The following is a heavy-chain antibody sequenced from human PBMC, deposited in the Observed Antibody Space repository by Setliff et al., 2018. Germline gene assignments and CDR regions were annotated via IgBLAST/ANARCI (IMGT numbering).Heavy chain of an antibody. D-gene: IGHD6-19*01. CDR2: IYIGGSA. CDR1: GGSISGGDYY. V-gene: IGHV4-61*08. CDR3: AREQWLDPPGYYYMDV. J-gene: IGHJ6*03. Sequence: SETLSLTCTVSGGSISGGDYYWSWIRQPPGKGLEWIGYIYIGGSANYNPYLKSRVTMSIDTSKNQFSLKLNSVTAADMAVYYCAREQWLDPPGYYYMDVWAKGTTVTVSS.